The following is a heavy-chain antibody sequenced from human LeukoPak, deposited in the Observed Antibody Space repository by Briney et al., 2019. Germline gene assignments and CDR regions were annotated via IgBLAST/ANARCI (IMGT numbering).Heavy chain of an antibody. J-gene: IGHJ4*02. CDR1: GFTFSSYE. CDR3: AKATRGFTKGVFDY. Sequence: GGSLRLSCAASGFTFSSYEMNWVRLAPGKGLEWVSYISSSGSTKYYADSVKGRFTISRDNAKNSLYLQMNSLRAEDTAVYYCAKATRGFTKGVFDYWGQGTLVTVSS. V-gene: IGHV3-48*03. CDR2: ISSSGSTK. D-gene: IGHD3-3*01.